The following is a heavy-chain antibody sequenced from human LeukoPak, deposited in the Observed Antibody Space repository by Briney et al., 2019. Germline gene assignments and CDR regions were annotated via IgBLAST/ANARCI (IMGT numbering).Heavy chain of an antibody. CDR1: GGSISSHY. CDR2: SFYSGRI. Sequence: SETLSFTCTVPGGSISSHYWSWIRKPPGKALKWFGYSFYSGRITFSPSPKGRVTISVDTSKNQFSLKLSSVTAADTAVYYCAIGGGVTYYDSTGYLWYFDYWGQGTLVTVSS. D-gene: IGHD3-22*01. CDR3: AIGGGVTYYDSTGYLWYFDY. V-gene: IGHV4-59*11. J-gene: IGHJ4*02.